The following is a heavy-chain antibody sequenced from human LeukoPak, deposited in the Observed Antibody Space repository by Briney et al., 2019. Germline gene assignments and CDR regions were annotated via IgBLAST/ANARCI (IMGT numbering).Heavy chain of an antibody. V-gene: IGHV4-59*12. CDR3: AIFLGYCSSTSCYEIDY. CDR2: IYYSGST. Sequence: SETLSLTCTVSGGSISNYYWSWIRQPPGKGLEWIGYIYYSGSTNYNPSLKSRVTISVDTSKNQFSLKLSSVTAADTAVYYCAIFLGYCSSTSCYEIDYWGQGTLVTVSS. D-gene: IGHD2-2*01. CDR1: GGSISNYY. J-gene: IGHJ4*02.